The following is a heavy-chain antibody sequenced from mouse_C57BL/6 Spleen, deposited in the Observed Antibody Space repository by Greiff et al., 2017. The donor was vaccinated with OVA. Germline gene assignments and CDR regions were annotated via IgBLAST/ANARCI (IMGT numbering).Heavy chain of an antibody. CDR3: ARGYGSFYAMDY. CDR2: IYPGDGDT. J-gene: IGHJ4*01. Sequence: VQLQQSGPELVKPGASVKISCKASGYAFSSSWMNWVKQRPGKGLEWIGRIYPGDGDTNYNGKFKGKATLTADKSSSTAYMQLSSLTSEDSAVYFCARGYGSFYAMDYWGQGTSVTVSS. V-gene: IGHV1-82*01. CDR1: GYAFSSSW. D-gene: IGHD1-1*01.